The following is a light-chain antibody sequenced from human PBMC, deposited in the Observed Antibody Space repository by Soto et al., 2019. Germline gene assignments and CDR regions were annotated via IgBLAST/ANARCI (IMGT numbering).Light chain of an antibody. CDR2: DAS. CDR3: QQYSDLPMT. J-gene: IGKJ5*01. Sequence: ESVWTESPATLSLSPGESATLSCRASQSISTYLAWYQQKPGQAPRLLIYDASKRITGIPDRFRGSGSGTDFTLTISSLEPEDFAVYFCQQYSDLPMTFGQGTRLEIK. CDR1: QSISTY. V-gene: IGKV3-11*01.